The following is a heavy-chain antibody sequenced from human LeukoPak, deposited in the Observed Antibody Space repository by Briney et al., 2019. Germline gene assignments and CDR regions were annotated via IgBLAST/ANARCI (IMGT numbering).Heavy chain of an antibody. CDR1: GGSISSYY. D-gene: IGHD3-22*01. Sequence: PSETLSLTCTVSGGSISSYYWSWIRQPPGKGLEWIGYIYYSGSTNYNPSLKSRVTISVDTSKNQFSLKLSSVTAADTAAYYCASCDDSSGYSHYYYMDVWGKGTTVTVSS. CDR3: ASCDDSSGYSHYYYMDV. CDR2: IYYSGST. J-gene: IGHJ6*03. V-gene: IGHV4-59*01.